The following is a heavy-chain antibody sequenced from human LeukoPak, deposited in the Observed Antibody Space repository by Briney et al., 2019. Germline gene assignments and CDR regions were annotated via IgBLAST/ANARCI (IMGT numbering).Heavy chain of an antibody. CDR3: AKEAPGHFDL. CDR1: GFTFSSYA. J-gene: IGHJ2*01. CDR2: MCVSGTRR. V-gene: IGHV3-23*01. Sequence: GGSLRLSCAASGFTFSSYAVGWVRQPPGKGREWVSVMCVSGTRRYYAGSVKDRFTISRDNSRSTLYLQMNRLRVEDTAVYYCAKEAPGHFDLWGRGTLVTVSS.